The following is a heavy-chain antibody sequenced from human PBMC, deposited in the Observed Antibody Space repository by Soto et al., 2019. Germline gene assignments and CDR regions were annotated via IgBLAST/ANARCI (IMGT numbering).Heavy chain of an antibody. CDR1: GFTFNTYG. D-gene: IGHD2-8*02. V-gene: IGHV3-33*01. CDR3: ARIDCTGNNCRPYAYYDMDV. Sequence: QVQLVESGGGVVQPGSSLRLSCAASGFTFNTYGMHWVRQAPGRGLEWVAVIWYDGGIKYYEDSVKGRFTISRDNSRNTMYLQMNSLRAEDTAVYYCARIDCTGNNCRPYAYYDMDVWGQGTTVTVSS. CDR2: IWYDGGIK. J-gene: IGHJ6*02.